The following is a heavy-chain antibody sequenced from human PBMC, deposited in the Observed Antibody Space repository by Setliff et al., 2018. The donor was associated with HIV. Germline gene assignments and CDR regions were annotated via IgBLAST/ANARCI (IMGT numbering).Heavy chain of an antibody. V-gene: IGHV5-51*01. J-gene: IGHJ5*01. CDR1: QYTFSNNW. D-gene: IGHD2-15*01. CDR2: VYPGDSGI. Sequence: GESLKISCKGSQYTFSNNWIAWVRQRPGKGLEWMGIVYPGDSGIRYSTSFQGQVTVSADRSISTAYLHWIRLSASDTAMYYCARLDCSGGSCFSFDSWGQGTLVTVSS. CDR3: ARLDCSGGSCFSFDS.